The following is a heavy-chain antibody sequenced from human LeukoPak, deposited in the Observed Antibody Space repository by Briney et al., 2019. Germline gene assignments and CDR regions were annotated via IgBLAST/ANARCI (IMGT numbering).Heavy chain of an antibody. CDR3: VREDTPATANY. D-gene: IGHD2-21*02. V-gene: IGHV3-23*01. CDR2: ISGGGDIT. J-gene: IGHJ4*02. Sequence: GGSLRLSCAASGFTFSRHWMTWVRQTPGKGLEWVSAISGGGDITYYADSVTGRSTISRDNSKDTLFLQMHSLRPGDTAVYYCVREDTPATANYWGQGTLVTISS. CDR1: GFTFSRHW.